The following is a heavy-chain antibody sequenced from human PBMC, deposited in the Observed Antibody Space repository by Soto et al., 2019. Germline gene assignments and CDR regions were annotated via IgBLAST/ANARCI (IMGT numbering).Heavy chain of an antibody. V-gene: IGHV4-59*01. J-gene: IGHJ4*02. CDR2: IYYSGST. CDR1: GGSISSYY. D-gene: IGHD3-16*01. Sequence: SLTCTVSGGSISSYYWSWIRQPPGKGLEWIGYIYYSGSTNYNPSLKSRVTISVDTSKNQFSLKLSSVTAADTAVYYCARAWGYYFDYWGQGTLVTVSS. CDR3: ARAWGYYFDY.